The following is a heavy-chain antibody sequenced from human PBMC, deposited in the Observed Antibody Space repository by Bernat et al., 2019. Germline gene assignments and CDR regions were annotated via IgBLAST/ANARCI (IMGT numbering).Heavy chain of an antibody. D-gene: IGHD3-10*01. V-gene: IGHV3-66*01. CDR2: IYSGGST. CDR1: AFTFSNYA. CDR3: ARVNYYGSGSPIDY. Sequence: EVQLLESGGGLVQPGGSLRLSCAASAFTFSNYAMSWVRQAPGKGMEWVSLIYSGGSTYYADSVKGRFTISRDNSKNTLSLQMNSLRAEDTAVYYCARVNYYGSGSPIDYWGQGTLVTVSS. J-gene: IGHJ4*02.